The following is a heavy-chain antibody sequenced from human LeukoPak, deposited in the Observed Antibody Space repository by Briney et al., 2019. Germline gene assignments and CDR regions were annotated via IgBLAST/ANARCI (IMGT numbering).Heavy chain of an antibody. CDR2: ISYDGSNK. J-gene: IGHJ5*02. V-gene: IGHV3-30*18. CDR1: GFTFSSYG. Sequence: PGRSLRLSCAASGFTFSSYGMHWVRQAPGKGLEWVAVISYDGSNKYYADSVKGRFTISRDNSNNMLYLQMNSLRAEDTAVYYCAKDSPGWFNPWSQGTLVTVSS. CDR3: AKDSPGWFNP.